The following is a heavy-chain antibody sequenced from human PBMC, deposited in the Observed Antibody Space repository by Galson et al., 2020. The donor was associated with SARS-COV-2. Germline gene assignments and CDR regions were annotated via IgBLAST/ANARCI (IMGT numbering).Heavy chain of an antibody. Sequence: ASETLSLTCAVSGYSISSGYYWGWIRQPPGKGLEWIGSIYHSGSTYYNPSLKSRASISVDTSKNQFSMRLTSVTAADTGVYYCARADYYNYYGMDVWGQGTLVTVSS. CDR3: ARADYYNYYGMDV. J-gene: IGHJ6*02. CDR1: GYSISSGYY. CDR2: IYHSGST. V-gene: IGHV4-38-2*01.